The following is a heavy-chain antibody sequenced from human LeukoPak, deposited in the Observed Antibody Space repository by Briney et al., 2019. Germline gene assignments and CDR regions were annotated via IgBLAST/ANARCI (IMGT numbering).Heavy chain of an antibody. CDR1: GGSISSGDYY. V-gene: IGHV4-30-4*01. CDR2: IYYSGST. J-gene: IGHJ4*02. CDR3: IAGFGHYYLDY. Sequence: SETLSLTCTVSGGSISSGDYYWSWIRQPPGKGLEWIGYIYYSGSTYYNPSLKSRVTISVDTSKNQFSLKLSSVTAADTAVYYCIAGFGHYYLDYWGQGTLVTVSS. D-gene: IGHD3-10*01.